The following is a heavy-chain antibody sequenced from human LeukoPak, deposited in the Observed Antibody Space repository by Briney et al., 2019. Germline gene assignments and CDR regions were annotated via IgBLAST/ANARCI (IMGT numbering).Heavy chain of an antibody. V-gene: IGHV1-46*01. Sequence: ASVNVSCKASGYTFTNYYIHWVRQAPGQGLEWMGLINPRDGSTTYAQRFQGRVTMTRETSTSTVYMDLSNLRSDDTAVYYCAKSYGSGRAHDFWGQGTLVTVSS. J-gene: IGHJ4*02. CDR1: GYTFTNYY. D-gene: IGHD3-10*01. CDR3: AKSYGSGRAHDF. CDR2: INPRDGST.